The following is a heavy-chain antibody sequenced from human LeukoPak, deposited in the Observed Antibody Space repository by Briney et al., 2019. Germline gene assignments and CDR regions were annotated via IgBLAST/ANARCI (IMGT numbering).Heavy chain of an antibody. D-gene: IGHD6-19*01. Sequence: PGGSLRLSCAASGFTFSSYSMNWVRQAPGKGLEWVSSISSSSSYIYYADSVKGRFTISRDNAKNSLYLQMNSLRAEDTAVYYCARDYPGIAVADAFDIWGQGTMVTVSS. CDR2: ISSSSSYI. V-gene: IGHV3-21*01. CDR1: GFTFSSYS. J-gene: IGHJ3*02. CDR3: ARDYPGIAVADAFDI.